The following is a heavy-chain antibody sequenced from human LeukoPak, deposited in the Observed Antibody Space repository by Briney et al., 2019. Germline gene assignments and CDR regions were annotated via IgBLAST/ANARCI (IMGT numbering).Heavy chain of an antibody. Sequence: PGGSLRLSCAASGFTFSSYAMSWVRQAPGKGLEWVSAISGSGGSTYYADSVKGRFTISRDNSKNTLYLQMNSLRAEDTAVYYCAKDPRIGVGPYYFDYWGQGTLVTVSS. CDR3: AKDPRIGVGPYYFDY. CDR1: GFTFSSYA. V-gene: IGHV3-23*01. D-gene: IGHD3-3*01. CDR2: ISGSGGST. J-gene: IGHJ4*02.